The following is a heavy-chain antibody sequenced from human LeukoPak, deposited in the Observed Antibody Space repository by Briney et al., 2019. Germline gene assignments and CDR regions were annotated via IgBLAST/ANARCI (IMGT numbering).Heavy chain of an antibody. CDR3: ARHGYSYGSYAFDI. V-gene: IGHV4-39*01. Sequence: SETLSLTCTVSGGSISSSSYYWGWIRQSPGKGLEWIGSIYYSGSTYYNPSLKSRVTISVDTSKNQFSLKLSSVTAADTAVYYCARHGYSYGSYAFDIWGQGTMVTVSS. CDR2: IYYSGST. CDR1: GGSISSSSYY. J-gene: IGHJ3*02. D-gene: IGHD5-18*01.